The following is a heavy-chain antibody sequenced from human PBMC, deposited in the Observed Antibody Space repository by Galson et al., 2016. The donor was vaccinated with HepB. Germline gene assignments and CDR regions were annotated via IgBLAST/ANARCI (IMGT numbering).Heavy chain of an antibody. D-gene: IGHD3-16*01. Sequence: LRLSCAASGFTFSRFWMHWVRQAPWKGLVWVSRINSDGTTTTYADSVKGRFTISRDNAKNTLYLQMNSLRAEDTAFYYCATVSGPLDYWGQGTLVTVSS. CDR3: ATVSGPLDY. J-gene: IGHJ4*02. CDR1: GFTFSRFW. CDR2: INSDGTTT. V-gene: IGHV3-74*03.